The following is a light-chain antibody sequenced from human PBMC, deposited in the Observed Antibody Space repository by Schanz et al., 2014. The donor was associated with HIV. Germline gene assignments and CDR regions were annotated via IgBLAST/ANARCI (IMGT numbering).Light chain of an antibody. V-gene: IGKV3-20*01. Sequence: IVLTQSPGTLSLSPGERGTLSCRASQSISSSLLAWYQKKPGQAPTLLIYAASSRASGIPDRFSGSGSGADFTLTISWLEPEDFAVYYWQQYGSSPRTFGGGTKVEIK. J-gene: IGKJ4*01. CDR3: QQYGSSPRT. CDR1: QSISSSL. CDR2: AAS.